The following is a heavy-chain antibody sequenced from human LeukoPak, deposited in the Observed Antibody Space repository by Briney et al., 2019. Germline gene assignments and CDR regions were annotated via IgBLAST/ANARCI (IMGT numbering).Heavy chain of an antibody. CDR1: GFTFSSYW. D-gene: IGHD3-10*01. CDR2: IKQDGSEK. Sequence: GGSLRLSCAASGFTFSSYWMSWVRQAPGKGLEWVANIKQDGSEKYYVDSVKGRFTISRDNAKNSLYLQMNSLRAEDTAVYYCARAGITMVRGAFDYWGQGTLVTVSS. V-gene: IGHV3-7*01. J-gene: IGHJ4*02. CDR3: ARAGITMVRGAFDY.